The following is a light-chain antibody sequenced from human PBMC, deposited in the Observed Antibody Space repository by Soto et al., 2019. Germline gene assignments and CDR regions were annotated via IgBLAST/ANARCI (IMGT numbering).Light chain of an antibody. Sequence: QSVLTQPPSVSGAPGQRVTISCTGSSSNIGAGKDVNWFRQLPGTAPKLLIYADSSRPSGVPDRFSGSKSGTSASLAIAGLQADDEADYYCQSYDPTLRTSLFGGGTKLTVL. J-gene: IGLJ2*01. CDR2: ADS. V-gene: IGLV1-40*01. CDR3: QSYDPTLRTSL. CDR1: SSNIGAGKD.